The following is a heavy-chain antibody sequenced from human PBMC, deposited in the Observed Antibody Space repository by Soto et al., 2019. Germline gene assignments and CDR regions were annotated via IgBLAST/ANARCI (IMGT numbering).Heavy chain of an antibody. J-gene: IGHJ5*02. CDR3: ARDPAP. CDR1: GGSITRGGYY. Sequence: SETLSLTCTVSGGSITRGGYYWSWIRQHPGKGLEWIGYIYNSGTTYYNPSLKSRVTISVDTSKNQFSLKLTSVTAVDTAVYYCARDPAPWGQGTLVTVS. CDR2: IYNSGTT. V-gene: IGHV4-31*03.